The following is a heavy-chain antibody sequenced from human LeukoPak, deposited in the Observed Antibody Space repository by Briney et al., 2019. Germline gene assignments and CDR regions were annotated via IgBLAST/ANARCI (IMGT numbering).Heavy chain of an antibody. J-gene: IGHJ4*02. D-gene: IGHD6-6*01. Sequence: SETLSLTCTVSGGSISSYYWSWIRQPRGKGLEWIGYIYYSGSTNYNPSLKSRVTISVDTSKNQFSLKLSSVTAADTAVYYCAGSYSSSSTVVFYFDYWGQGTLVTVSS. CDR1: GGSISSYY. CDR3: AGSYSSSSTVVFYFDY. V-gene: IGHV4-59*01. CDR2: IYYSGST.